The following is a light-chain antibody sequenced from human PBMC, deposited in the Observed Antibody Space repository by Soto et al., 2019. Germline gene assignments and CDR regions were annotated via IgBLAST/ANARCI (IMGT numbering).Light chain of an antibody. CDR2: AAS. J-gene: IGKJ4*01. CDR1: QGIRND. CDR3: QQYNHWPLT. V-gene: IGKV1-17*01. Sequence: DIQMTQSPSSLSASVGDRVTITCRARQGIRNDLGWYQQKPGKAPKGLMYAASSWQSGVPSRFSGSGSGTEFTLTISSLQSEDFEVYYCQQYNHWPLTFGGGTKVDIK.